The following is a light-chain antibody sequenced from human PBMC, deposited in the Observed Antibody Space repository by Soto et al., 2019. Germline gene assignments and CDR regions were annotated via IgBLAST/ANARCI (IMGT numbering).Light chain of an antibody. V-gene: IGKV1-39*01. CDR1: QNIVNY. J-gene: IGKJ1*01. CDR2: RAS. CDR3: QQTYSIPWT. Sequence: DMQMTQSPSSLSGSVGDRVTISCRASQNIVNYLHWYQRKPGTAPRLLISRASTVRSGVPPRFSGSGSGSDFTLTISSLRPEDIGTYFCQQTYSIPWTFGPGTRVEI.